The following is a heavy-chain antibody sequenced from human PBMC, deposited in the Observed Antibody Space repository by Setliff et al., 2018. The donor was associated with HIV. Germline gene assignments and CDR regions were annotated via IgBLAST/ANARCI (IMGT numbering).Heavy chain of an antibody. CDR2: IIPILGIA. CDR3: ARFGVGLGSFDY. J-gene: IGHJ4*02. Sequence: SVKVSCKASGGTFSSYAISWVRQAPGQGLEWMGGIIPILGIANYAQKFQGRVTITTDESTSTAYMELSSLRSEDTAVYYCARFGVGLGSFDYWGQGTQVTVSS. V-gene: IGHV1-69*10. CDR1: GGTFSSYA. D-gene: IGHD1-26*01.